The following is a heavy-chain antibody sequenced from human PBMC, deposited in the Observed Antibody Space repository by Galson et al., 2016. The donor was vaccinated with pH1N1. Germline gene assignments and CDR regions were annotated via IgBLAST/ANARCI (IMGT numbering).Heavy chain of an antibody. CDR2: IYYSGST. CDR3: AKVSNSGDFWSGYYIDD. V-gene: IGHV4-34*01. Sequence: LSLTCAVYGGSFSDYYWSWVRQPPGKGLEWIGSIYYSGSTYYNPSLKSRVTISEDTSRNQFSLKLSSVTAADTAMYYCAKVSNSGDFWSGYYIDDWGQGTVVTVSS. J-gene: IGHJ4*02. D-gene: IGHD3-3*01. CDR1: GGSFSDYY.